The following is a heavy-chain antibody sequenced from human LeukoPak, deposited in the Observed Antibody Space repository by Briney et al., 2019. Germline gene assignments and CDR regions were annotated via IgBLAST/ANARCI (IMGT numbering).Heavy chain of an antibody. CDR2: IRSSSSTI. J-gene: IGHJ4*02. V-gene: IGHV3-48*02. Sequence: GGSLRLSCAVSGFTFNTYSMNWVRQAPGKGLEWVSYIRSSSSTIYYADSVKGRFTISRDNAKNSLYLQMNSLRDEDTAVYYCTRCAYGEDYFDYWGQGTLVTVSS. D-gene: IGHD4-17*01. CDR1: GFTFNTYS. CDR3: TRCAYGEDYFDY.